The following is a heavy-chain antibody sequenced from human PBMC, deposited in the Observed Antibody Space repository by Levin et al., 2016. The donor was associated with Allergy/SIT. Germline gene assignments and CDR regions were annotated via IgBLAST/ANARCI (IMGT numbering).Heavy chain of an antibody. V-gene: IGHV3-30*04. Sequence: GESLKISCAASGFTFSSYAMHWVRQAPGKGLEWVAVISYDGSNKYYADSVKGRFTISRDNSKNTLYLQMNSLRAEDTAVYYCARDIRDCSSTSCYVSGSDYGMDVWGQGTTVTVSS. D-gene: IGHD2-2*01. J-gene: IGHJ6*02. CDR3: ARDIRDCSSTSCYVSGSDYGMDV. CDR1: GFTFSSYA. CDR2: ISYDGSNK.